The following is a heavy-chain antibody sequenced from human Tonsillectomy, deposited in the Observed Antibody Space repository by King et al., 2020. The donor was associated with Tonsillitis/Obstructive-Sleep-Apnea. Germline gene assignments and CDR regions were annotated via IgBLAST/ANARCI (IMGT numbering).Heavy chain of an antibody. CDR1: GGSIRSYH. D-gene: IGHD3-22*01. CDR2: IYYSGST. CDR3: ATTDFYCVRSDYYYFNY. V-gene: IGHV4-59*08. J-gene: IGHJ4*02. Sequence: QLQESGPGLVKPSETLSLTCTVSGGSIRSYHWSWIRQPPGKGLEWIGYIYYSGSTNYNPSLKSRVTISVDTSKNQFSLKLTSVTAADTAVYYCATTDFYCVRSDYYYFNYLGQGTLVTVSS.